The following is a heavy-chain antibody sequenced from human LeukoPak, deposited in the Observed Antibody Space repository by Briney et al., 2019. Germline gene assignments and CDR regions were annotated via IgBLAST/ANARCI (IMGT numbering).Heavy chain of an antibody. Sequence: ASVKVSCKVSGYTLTELSMHWVRQAPGKGLEWMGGFDPEDGETIYAQKFQGRVTMTEDTSTDTAYMELSSLRSEDTAVYYCATGPYYYDSSGYLWDWGQGTLVTVSS. D-gene: IGHD3-22*01. CDR2: FDPEDGET. V-gene: IGHV1-24*01. J-gene: IGHJ4*02. CDR1: GYTLTELS. CDR3: ATGPYYYDSSGYLWD.